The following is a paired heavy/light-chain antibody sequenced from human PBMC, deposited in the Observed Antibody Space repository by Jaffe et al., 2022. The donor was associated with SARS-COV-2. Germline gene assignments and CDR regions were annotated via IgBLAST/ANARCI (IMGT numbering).Light chain of an antibody. V-gene: IGLV2-11*01. CDR3: YSYAGTYTGV. CDR1: SSDVGGYNF. Sequence: QSALTQPRSVSGSPGQSVTISCTGTSSDVGGYNFVSWYQQHPGKAPKLMIYDVSKRPSGVPDRFSGSKSGNTASLTISGLQAEDEADYYCYSYAGTYTGVFGGGTELTVL. J-gene: IGLJ3*02. CDR2: DVS.
Heavy chain of an antibody. CDR3: ARGPVAGNPYWYFDL. D-gene: IGHD6-19*01. V-gene: IGHV3-30*04. CDR1: GFTFNGYA. CDR2: ISYDGTNK. Sequence: QVQLVESGGGVVQPGRSLRLSCADSGFTFNGYAVHWLRQPPGKGLEWLAVISYDGTNKYYADSAKGRFTISRDNSKNTLYLQMNSLRAEDTALYYCARGPVAGNPYWYFDLWGRGTLVTVSS. J-gene: IGHJ2*01.